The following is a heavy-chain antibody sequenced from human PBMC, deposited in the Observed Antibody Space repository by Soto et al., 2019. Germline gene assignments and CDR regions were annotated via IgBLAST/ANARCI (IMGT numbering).Heavy chain of an antibody. CDR1: GFTFSNYA. Sequence: GGSLRLSCAASGFTFSNYAMTWVRQAPGKGLEWVSAISGSGGSTYNADSVKGRFTISRDNSKNTLYLQMDSLRAEDTAAYYCARDRRSAGTNYYYMDVWGKGTTVTVSS. J-gene: IGHJ6*03. CDR2: ISGSGGST. CDR3: ARDRRSAGTNYYYMDV. V-gene: IGHV3-23*01. D-gene: IGHD6-13*01.